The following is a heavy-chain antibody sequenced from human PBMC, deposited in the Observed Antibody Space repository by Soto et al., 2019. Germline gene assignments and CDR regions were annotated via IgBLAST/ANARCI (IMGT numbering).Heavy chain of an antibody. CDR3: ARDSGTIAVAPRNGMDV. Sequence: QVQLVQSGAEVKKPGASVKVSCKASGYTFTSYGISWVRQAPGQGLEWMGWISAYNGNTTYAQKLQGRVTMTTDTSTSTAYMELRSLRSDDTAVYYCARDSGTIAVAPRNGMDVWGQGTTVTVSS. CDR1: GYTFTSYG. J-gene: IGHJ6*02. V-gene: IGHV1-18*01. CDR2: ISAYNGNT. D-gene: IGHD6-19*01.